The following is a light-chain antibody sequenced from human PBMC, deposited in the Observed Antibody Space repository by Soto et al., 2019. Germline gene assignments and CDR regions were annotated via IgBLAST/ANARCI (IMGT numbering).Light chain of an antibody. V-gene: IGKV1-39*01. Sequence: DIQMTQPPSSRSASVVGGVPRTCRASQSISSYLNWYQQKPGKAPKLLIYAASSLQSGVPSRFSGSGSGTDCTLTISSLQPEDFATDYGQQRYSTPKKFGQGTKVDIK. CDR2: AAS. CDR1: QSISSY. J-gene: IGKJ1*01. CDR3: QQRYSTPKK.